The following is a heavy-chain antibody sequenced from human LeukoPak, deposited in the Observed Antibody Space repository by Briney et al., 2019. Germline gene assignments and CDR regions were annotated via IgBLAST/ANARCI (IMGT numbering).Heavy chain of an antibody. CDR1: GYTFTGYF. CDR2: INPKSGVT. Sequence: ASVNVSCKASGYTFTGYFMHWVRQAPGQGPEWMGLINPKSGVTRYGQKFQGRVTMTRDTSINTVHMELTSLRSDDSAVCYCARALIYSSGTPFDSWGQGTLVTVSS. J-gene: IGHJ4*02. V-gene: IGHV1-2*02. CDR3: ARALIYSSGTPFDS. D-gene: IGHD5-18*01.